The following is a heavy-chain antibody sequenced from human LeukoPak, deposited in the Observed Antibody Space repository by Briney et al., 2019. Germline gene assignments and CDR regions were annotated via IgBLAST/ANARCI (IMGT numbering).Heavy chain of an antibody. D-gene: IGHD1-14*01. Sequence: VSVKVSCKASGYTFTSWYMHWVRQAPGQGLEWMGIINPNGGSTTYPQRFQGRVTMTRDTSTDTVYMELSSLRSEDTAVYYCARGPGWRSLYYFDYWGQGTLVTVSS. CDR1: GYTFTSWY. J-gene: IGHJ4*02. CDR3: ARGPGWRSLYYFDY. V-gene: IGHV1-46*01. CDR2: INPNGGST.